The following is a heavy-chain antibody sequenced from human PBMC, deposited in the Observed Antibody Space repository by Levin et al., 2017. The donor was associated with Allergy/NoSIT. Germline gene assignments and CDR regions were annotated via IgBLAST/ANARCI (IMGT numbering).Heavy chain of an antibody. V-gene: IGHV4-34*01. J-gene: IGHJ6*04. CDR3: AIPTGYPPLDG. CDR1: GGSFSGYY. CDR2: INHSGST. D-gene: IGHD3-9*01. Sequence: SETLSLTCAVYGGSFSGYYWSWIRQPPGKGLEWIGEINHSGSTNYNPSLKSRVTISVDTSKNQFSLKLSSVTAADTAVYYCAIPTGYPPLDGWGKGTTVTVSS.